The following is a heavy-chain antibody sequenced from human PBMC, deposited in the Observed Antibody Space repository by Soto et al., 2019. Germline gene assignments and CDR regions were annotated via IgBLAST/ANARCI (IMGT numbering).Heavy chain of an antibody. Sequence: GGSLRLSCAASGFTFSSYSMSWVRQAPGKGLEWVSGFRTGADDGTTYYADSVKGRFTISRDISKNSLYLQMNSLRAEDTAVYYCARGYSYGPNVEFDYWGQGTLVTVSS. D-gene: IGHD5-18*01. CDR1: GFTFSSYS. J-gene: IGHJ4*02. CDR2: FRTGADDGTT. V-gene: IGHV3-23*01. CDR3: ARGYSYGPNVEFDY.